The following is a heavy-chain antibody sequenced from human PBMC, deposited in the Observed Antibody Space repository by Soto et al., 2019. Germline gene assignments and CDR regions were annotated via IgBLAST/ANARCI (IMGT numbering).Heavy chain of an antibody. CDR3: ARERARDRNRPFHP. V-gene: IGHV4-30-4*01. D-gene: IGHD1-1*01. CDR2: IYHTGTT. CDR1: VTPSTVVTSS. Sequence: KTSETCPSPALSLVTPSTVVTSSGVGSARPPGGGLEWIASIYHTGTTYYAPSLKSRVAIRVDTTANHFYLKMLSMTVADTAVYYCARERARDRNRPFHPWGQGTLVTVSS. J-gene: IGHJ1*01.